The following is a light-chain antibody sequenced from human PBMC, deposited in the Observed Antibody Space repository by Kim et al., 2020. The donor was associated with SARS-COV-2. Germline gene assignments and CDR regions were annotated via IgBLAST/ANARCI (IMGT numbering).Light chain of an antibody. CDR1: SNNVGLQG. V-gene: IGLV10-54*04. CDR2: RNN. CDR3: SAWDRSLNAVV. Sequence: QTAALIWTGNSNNVGLQGTSWLQQHQGHPPKLLSYRNNNRPSGISERFSASRSGDTAYLTITGLQPEDEADYYCSAWDRSLNAVVFGGGTKLTVL. J-gene: IGLJ2*01.